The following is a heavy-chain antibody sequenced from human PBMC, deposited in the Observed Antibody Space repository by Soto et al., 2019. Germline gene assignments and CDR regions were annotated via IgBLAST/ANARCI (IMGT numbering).Heavy chain of an antibody. D-gene: IGHD3-3*01. Sequence: QVQLVESGGGVVQPGRSLRLSCAASGFTFSSYAMHWVRQAPGKGLEWVAVISYDGSNKYYADSVKGRFTISRDNSKNTLYLQMNSLRAEDTAVYYCARDPGRNVWSGSYSFDYWGQGTLVTVSA. CDR1: GFTFSSYA. CDR2: ISYDGSNK. J-gene: IGHJ4*02. CDR3: ARDPGRNVWSGSYSFDY. V-gene: IGHV3-30-3*01.